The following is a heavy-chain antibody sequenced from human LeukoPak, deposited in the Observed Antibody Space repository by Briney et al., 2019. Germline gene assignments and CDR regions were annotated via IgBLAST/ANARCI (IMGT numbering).Heavy chain of an antibody. CDR3: ARDSAAYDTSGHCYDY. D-gene: IGHD3-22*01. J-gene: IGHJ4*02. V-gene: IGHV3-21*06. Sequence: GGSLRLSCAASGFTFSAYSMNWVRQAPGKGLEWVSSISLGSSYIYYADSVKGRFTISRDNAKNSLYLQMNSLRAEDTAVYYCARDSAAYDTSGHCYDYWGQGMLVTVSS. CDR2: ISLGSSYI. CDR1: GFTFSAYS.